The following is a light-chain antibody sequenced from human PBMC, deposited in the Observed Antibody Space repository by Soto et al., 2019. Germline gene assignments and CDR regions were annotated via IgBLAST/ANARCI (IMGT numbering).Light chain of an antibody. CDR2: GAS. Sequence: EIVLTQSPGTLSLSPGERATLSCRASQSVSSSYLAWYQQKPGQAPRLLIYGASSRATGIPDRFSDSGSGTDFTLTISRLEPEDFAVYYCQQYGSSPLFGQGTKVEIK. J-gene: IGKJ1*01. CDR1: QSVSSSY. CDR3: QQYGSSPL. V-gene: IGKV3-20*01.